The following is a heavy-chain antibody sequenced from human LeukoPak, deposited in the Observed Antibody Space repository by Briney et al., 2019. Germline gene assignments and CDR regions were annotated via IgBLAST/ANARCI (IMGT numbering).Heavy chain of an antibody. Sequence: PSETLSLTCTVSGGSISSYYWSWIRQPPGKGLEWIGYIYTSGSTNYNPSLKSRVTISVDTSKNQFSLKLSSVTAADTAVYYCARAYYDFWSGLDGNWFDPWGQGTLVTDSS. CDR2: IYTSGST. CDR1: GGSISSYY. V-gene: IGHV4-4*09. CDR3: ARAYYDFWSGLDGNWFDP. D-gene: IGHD3-3*01. J-gene: IGHJ5*02.